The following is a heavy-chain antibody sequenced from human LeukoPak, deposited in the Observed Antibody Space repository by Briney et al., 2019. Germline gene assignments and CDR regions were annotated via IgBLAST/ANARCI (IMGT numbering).Heavy chain of an antibody. J-gene: IGHJ4*02. Sequence: SETLSLTCTVSGDSMSGYYWSWIRQPPGKGLEWIGYIYYSGSTNYNPSLKSRVTISVDTSKNQFSLKLSSVTAADTAVYYCASLRAPGYWGQGTLVTVSS. CDR3: ASLRAPGY. V-gene: IGHV4-59*01. D-gene: IGHD1-26*01. CDR2: IYYSGST. CDR1: GDSMSGYY.